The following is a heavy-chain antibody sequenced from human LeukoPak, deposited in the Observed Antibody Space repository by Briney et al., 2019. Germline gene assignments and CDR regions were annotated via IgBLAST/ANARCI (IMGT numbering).Heavy chain of an antibody. V-gene: IGHV4-59*01. Sequence: PSETLSLTCTVSGGSISYYYWSWIRQPPGKGLPWIGYVYYSGSTNYNPSLKSRVTISVDTSKNQFSLKLNSVTPADTAVYYCATLTGGDDAFDIWGQGTMVTVSS. J-gene: IGHJ3*02. CDR2: VYYSGST. CDR1: GGSISYYY. D-gene: IGHD4-23*01. CDR3: ATLTGGDDAFDI.